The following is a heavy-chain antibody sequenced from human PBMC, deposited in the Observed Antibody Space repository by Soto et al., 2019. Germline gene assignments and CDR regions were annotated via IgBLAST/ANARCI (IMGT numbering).Heavy chain of an antibody. J-gene: IGHJ6*02. V-gene: IGHV1-69*13. CDR2: IIPIFGTA. Sequence: GASVKVSCKASGGTFSSYAISWVRQAPGQGLEWMGGIIPIFGTANYAQKFQGRVTITADESTSTAYMELSSLRSEDTAVYYCAYDFWSGALNYYYGMDVWGQGTTVTVSS. CDR1: GGTFSSYA. CDR3: AYDFWSGALNYYYGMDV. D-gene: IGHD3-3*01.